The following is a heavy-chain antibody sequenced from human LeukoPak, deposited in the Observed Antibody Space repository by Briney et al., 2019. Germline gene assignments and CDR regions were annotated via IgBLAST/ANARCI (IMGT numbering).Heavy chain of an antibody. CDR2: IYYSGST. CDR1: GGSISSYY. J-gene: IGHJ3*02. Sequence: SETLSLTCTVSGGSISSYYWSWIRQPPGKGLEWIGYIYYSGSTNYNPSLKSRVTISVDTSKNQFSLKLSSVTAADTAVYYCARHPRNSDAFDIWGQGTMVTVSS. D-gene: IGHD1-7*01. CDR3: ARHPRNSDAFDI. V-gene: IGHV4-59*01.